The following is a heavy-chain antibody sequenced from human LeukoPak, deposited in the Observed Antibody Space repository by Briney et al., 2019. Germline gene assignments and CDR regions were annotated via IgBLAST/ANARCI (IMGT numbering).Heavy chain of an antibody. CDR1: GGSISNSHYY. V-gene: IGHV4-39*01. J-gene: IGHJ3*02. D-gene: IGHD4-23*01. CDR3: AVTHYNNPEHAFDM. CDR2: ISHSGTT. Sequence: PSETLSLTCSVSGGSISNSHYYWGWIRQPPGKGLEWIGSISHSGTTYYNPSLKSRVTISIDTSKNQFSLRLSSVSAADTTVYYCAVTHYNNPEHAFDMWGQGTMVTVSS.